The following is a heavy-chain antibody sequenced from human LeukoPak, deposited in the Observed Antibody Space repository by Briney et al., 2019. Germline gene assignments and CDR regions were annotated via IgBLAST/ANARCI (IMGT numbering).Heavy chain of an antibody. CDR3: ARAPAQDY. Sequence: PSETLSLTCAVYGVSFSGYYWSWIRQPPGKGLEWIGEINHSGSTNYNPSLKSRVTISVDTSKNQFSLKLSSVTAADTAVYYCARAPAQDYWGQGTLVTVSS. V-gene: IGHV4-34*01. D-gene: IGHD2-2*01. CDR2: INHSGST. J-gene: IGHJ4*02. CDR1: GVSFSGYY.